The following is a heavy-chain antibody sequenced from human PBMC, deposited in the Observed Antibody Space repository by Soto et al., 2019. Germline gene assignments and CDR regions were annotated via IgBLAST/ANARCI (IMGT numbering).Heavy chain of an antibody. J-gene: IGHJ4*02. Sequence: SETLSLTCTVSGGSISSGGYYWSWIRQHPGKGLEWIGYIYYSGSTYYNPSLKSRVTISVDTSKNQFSLKLSSVTAADTAVYYCARGYYDSSGYYPFDYWGQGTLVTVSS. CDR3: ARGYYDSSGYYPFDY. V-gene: IGHV4-31*03. D-gene: IGHD3-22*01. CDR2: IYYSGST. CDR1: GGSISSGGYY.